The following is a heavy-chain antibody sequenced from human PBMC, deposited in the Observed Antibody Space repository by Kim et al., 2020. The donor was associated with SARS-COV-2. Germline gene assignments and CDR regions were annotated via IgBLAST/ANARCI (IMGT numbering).Heavy chain of an antibody. CDR3: AKDLGQQPGD. CDR2: ISYDGSNK. J-gene: IGHJ4*02. Sequence: GGSLRLSCAASGFTFSSYGMHWVRQAPGKGLEWVAVISYDGSNKYYADSVKGRFTISRDNSKNTLYLQMNSLRAEDTAVYYCAKDLGQQPGDWGQGTLVTVSS. V-gene: IGHV3-30*18. D-gene: IGHD6-13*01. CDR1: GFTFSSYG.